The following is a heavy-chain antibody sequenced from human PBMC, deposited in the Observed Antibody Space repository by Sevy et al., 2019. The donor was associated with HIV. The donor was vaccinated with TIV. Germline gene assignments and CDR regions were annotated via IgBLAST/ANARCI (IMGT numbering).Heavy chain of an antibody. D-gene: IGHD2-2*01. CDR1: GYTFPNYG. V-gene: IGHV1-18*03. CDR3: AGSQIVLLPAAMYFDF. CDR2: ISAYNGDT. J-gene: IGHJ4*02. Sequence: ASVKVSCKASGYTFPNYGVSWVRQAPGQGLEGMGWISAYNGDTKYEQDFQGRVPMTTDTSTSTVYMELGSLRSDDMAVYYSAGSQIVLLPAAMYFDFWGQGTLVTVSS.